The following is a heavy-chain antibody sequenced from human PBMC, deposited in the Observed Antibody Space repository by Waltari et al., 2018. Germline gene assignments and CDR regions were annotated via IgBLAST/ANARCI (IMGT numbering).Heavy chain of an antibody. CDR1: GGTFSSYA. CDR3: ARVENPPSSSWYYFDY. Sequence: QVQLVQSGAEVKKPGSSVKVSCKASGGTFSSYAISWVRPAPGQGLEWMGGIIPIFGTANYAQKFQGRVTITTDESTSTAYMELSSLRSEDTAVYYCARVENPPSSSWYYFDYWGQGTLVTVSS. D-gene: IGHD6-13*01. CDR2: IIPIFGTA. V-gene: IGHV1-69*05. J-gene: IGHJ4*02.